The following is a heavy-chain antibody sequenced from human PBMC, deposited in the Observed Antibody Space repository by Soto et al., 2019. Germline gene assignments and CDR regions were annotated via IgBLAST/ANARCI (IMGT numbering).Heavy chain of an antibody. CDR3: ARDHLEGNWFDP. CDR2: IYHSGST. V-gene: IGHV4-30-2*01. J-gene: IGHJ5*02. CDR1: GGSISSGGYS. Sequence: QLQLQESGSGLVRPSQTLSLTCAVSGGSISSGGYSWNWIRQPPGKGLEWIGYIYHSGSTLYNPSLKSRVTISVDKYQTQFSLKLTSVTAADTAVYSCARDHLEGNWFDPWGQGTLVTVSS.